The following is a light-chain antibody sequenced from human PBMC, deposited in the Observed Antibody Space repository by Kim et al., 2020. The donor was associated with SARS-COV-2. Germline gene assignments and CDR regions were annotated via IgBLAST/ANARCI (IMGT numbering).Light chain of an antibody. CDR1: QSVGTS. Sequence: EIVLTQSPATPSLSPGERATLSCRASQSVGTSLVWYQQKVGQAPRLLIYDASKRATDIPAKFSGSGSGTDFTLTISSLESEDFAVYYCQQRSDWPLTFGGGTKVDIK. V-gene: IGKV3-11*01. CDR3: QQRSDWPLT. CDR2: DAS. J-gene: IGKJ4*01.